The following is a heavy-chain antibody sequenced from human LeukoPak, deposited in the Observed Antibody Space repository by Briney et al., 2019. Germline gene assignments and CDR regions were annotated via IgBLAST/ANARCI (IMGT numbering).Heavy chain of an antibody. D-gene: IGHD2-15*01. V-gene: IGHV4-4*02. CDR1: GGSISSSNW. CDR3: ARGDYCSGGSCYYWFDP. Sequence: SGTLSLTCAVSGGSISSSNWWSWVRQPPGKGLEWIGYIYYSGSTNYNPSLKSRVTISVDTSKNQFSLKLSSVTAADTAVYYCARGDYCSGGSCYYWFDPWGQGTLVTVSS. J-gene: IGHJ5*02. CDR2: IYYSGST.